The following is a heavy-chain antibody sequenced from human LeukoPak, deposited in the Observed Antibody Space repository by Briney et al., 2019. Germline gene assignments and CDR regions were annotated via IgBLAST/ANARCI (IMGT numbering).Heavy chain of an antibody. CDR3: TRAPSGYDPNWFDP. D-gene: IGHD5-12*01. J-gene: IGHJ5*02. Sequence: PGGSLRLSCTASGFPFGDYAMSWVRQAPGKGLEWVGFIRSKAYGGTTEYAASVKGRFTISRDDSKSIAYLQMNSLKTEDTAVYYCTRAPSGYDPNWFDPWGQGTLVTVSS. CDR1: GFPFGDYA. CDR2: IRSKAYGGTT. V-gene: IGHV3-49*04.